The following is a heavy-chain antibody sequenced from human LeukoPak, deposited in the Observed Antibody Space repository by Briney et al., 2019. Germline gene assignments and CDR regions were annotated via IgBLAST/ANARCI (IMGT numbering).Heavy chain of an antibody. Sequence: GESLKIYCKGSGYSFTSYWIGWVRQMPGKGLEWMEIIYPGDSDTRYSPSFQGQVTISADKSISTAYLQWSSLKASDTAMYYCARRGEYYDFWSGYYKVGFDYWGQGTLVTVSS. V-gene: IGHV5-51*01. D-gene: IGHD3-3*01. CDR1: GYSFTSYW. CDR3: ARRGEYYDFWSGYYKVGFDY. CDR2: IYPGDSDT. J-gene: IGHJ4*02.